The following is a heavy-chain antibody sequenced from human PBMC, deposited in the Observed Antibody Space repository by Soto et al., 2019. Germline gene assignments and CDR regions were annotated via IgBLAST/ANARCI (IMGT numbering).Heavy chain of an antibody. J-gene: IGHJ1*01. V-gene: IGHV3-23*01. CDR3: AKDSSSWYGEYFQH. Sequence: GGSLRLSCAASGFTFSSYAMSWVRQAPGKGLEWVSAISGSGGSTNYADSVKGRFTISRDNSKNTLYLQMITLRAEDTAVYYCAKDSSSWYGEYFQHWGQGTLVTVSS. CDR2: ISGSGGST. CDR1: GFTFSSYA. D-gene: IGHD6-13*01.